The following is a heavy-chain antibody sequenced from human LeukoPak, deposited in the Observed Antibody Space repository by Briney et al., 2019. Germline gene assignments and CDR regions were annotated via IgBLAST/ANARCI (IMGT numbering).Heavy chain of an antibody. V-gene: IGHV3-11*06. Sequence: GGSLRLSCAASGFTFSDYYMTWIRQAPGKGLEWLSYISSSGSYTNYADSVKGRFTISRDNAKNSLYLQMNSLRAEDTAVYYCARGRDGYNVDYWGQGTLVTVSS. J-gene: IGHJ4*02. CDR1: GFTFSDYY. CDR3: ARGRDGYNVDY. D-gene: IGHD5-24*01. CDR2: ISSSGSYT.